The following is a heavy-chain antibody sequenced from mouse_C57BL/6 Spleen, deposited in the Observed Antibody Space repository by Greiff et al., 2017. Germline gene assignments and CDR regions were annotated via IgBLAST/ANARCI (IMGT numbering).Heavy chain of an antibody. V-gene: IGHV14-4*01. Sequence: EVQLQQSGAELVRPGASVKLSCTASGFNIKDDYMHWVKQRPEQGLEWIGWIDPENGDTEYASKFQGKATITADTSSNTAYLQLSSLTSEDTAVYYWTTGYDYAMDYWGQGTSVTVSS. J-gene: IGHJ4*01. CDR1: GFNIKDDY. D-gene: IGHD2-2*01. CDR2: IDPENGDT. CDR3: TTGYDYAMDY.